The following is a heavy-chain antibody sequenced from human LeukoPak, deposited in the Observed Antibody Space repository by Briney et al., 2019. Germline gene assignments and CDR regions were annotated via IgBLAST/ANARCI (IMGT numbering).Heavy chain of an antibody. Sequence: GGSLRLSCEASGFTFSSYAIRWVRQAPGTGLEWVSSIPGSGGATYYADSVRGRFSISRDSSKNTVYMQMNSLRDEDTAVYYCARARPWDSSRSYYFGMDVWGHGTTVTVSS. J-gene: IGHJ6*02. CDR1: GFTFSSYA. CDR2: IPGSGGAT. V-gene: IGHV3-23*01. CDR3: ARARPWDSSRSYYFGMDV. D-gene: IGHD3-22*01.